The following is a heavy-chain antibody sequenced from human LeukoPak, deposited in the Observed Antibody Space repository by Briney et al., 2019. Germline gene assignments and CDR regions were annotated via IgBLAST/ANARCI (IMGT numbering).Heavy chain of an antibody. J-gene: IGHJ4*02. V-gene: IGHV4-31*06. D-gene: IGHD3-10*01. CDR3: YGSGY. CDR1: GASISSDIYY. CDR2: IYNSGST. Sequence: SQTLSLTCTVSGASISSDIYYWSWIRQHPGKGLEWIGYIYNSGSTYYNSSLKSRVSISVDTSKNSFSLKMSLVTAADTAVYYCYGSGYWGRGTLVTVSS.